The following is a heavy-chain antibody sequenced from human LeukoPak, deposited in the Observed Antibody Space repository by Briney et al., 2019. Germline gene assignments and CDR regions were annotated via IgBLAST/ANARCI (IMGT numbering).Heavy chain of an antibody. CDR1: GFTFSNYG. J-gene: IGHJ4*02. CDR3: ARTIGSGTYSRDY. Sequence: GGSLRLSCAASGFTFSNYGMNWVRQAPGKGLEWVSYISSSSSTICYADSVKGRFTISRDNAKNSLYLEMNSLRDEDTAVYYCARTIGSGTYSRDYWGQGTLVTVSS. V-gene: IGHV3-48*02. D-gene: IGHD3-10*01. CDR2: ISSSSSTI.